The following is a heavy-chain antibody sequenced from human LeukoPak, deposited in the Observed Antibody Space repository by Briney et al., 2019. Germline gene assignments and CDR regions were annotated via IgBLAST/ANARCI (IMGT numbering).Heavy chain of an antibody. CDR3: ARDRIVVPAAHYFDY. Sequence: GGSLRRSCAASGFTCRGYWMSWVRLAPGKGLEWVANIKQDGSEKYYVDSVKGRFTISRDNAMNSLYLQLNSLGAEDTAVYYCARDRIVVPAAHYFDYWGQGTLVTVSS. CDR1: GFTCRGYW. V-gene: IGHV3-7*01. D-gene: IGHD2-2*01. CDR2: IKQDGSEK. J-gene: IGHJ4*02.